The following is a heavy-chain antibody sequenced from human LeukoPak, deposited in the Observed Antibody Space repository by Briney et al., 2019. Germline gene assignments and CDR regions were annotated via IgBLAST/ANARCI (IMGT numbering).Heavy chain of an antibody. CDR3: AKALCSSTSCSTDY. CDR2: ISGSGGST. J-gene: IGHJ4*02. CDR1: GFTFSDYY. D-gene: IGHD2-2*01. V-gene: IGHV3-23*01. Sequence: GGSLRLSCAASGFTFSDYYMSWIRQAPGKGLEWVSSISGSGGSTYYADSVEGRFTISRDNSKNTLYLQMDSLRAEDTAVYYCAKALCSSTSCSTDYWGQGTLVTVSS.